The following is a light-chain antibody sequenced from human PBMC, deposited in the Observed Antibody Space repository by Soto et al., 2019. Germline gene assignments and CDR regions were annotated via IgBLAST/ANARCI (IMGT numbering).Light chain of an antibody. V-gene: IGKV3-11*01. CDR2: GAS. CDR1: PSVTNF. CDR3: QQHSNWIA. J-gene: IGKJ5*01. Sequence: PGERATLSCRASPSVTNFLAWYQQRRGLPPRLLIYGASKRATGIPARFSGSGSGTGFTLTISSLAPEYFALYYCQQHSNWIAFGQGTRLEIK.